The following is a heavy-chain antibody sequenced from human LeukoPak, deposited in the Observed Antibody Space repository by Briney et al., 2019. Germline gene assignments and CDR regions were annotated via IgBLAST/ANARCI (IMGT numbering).Heavy chain of an antibody. CDR3: ARHLLGSRGYFDY. CDR1: SYSISSGYY. J-gene: IGHJ4*02. Sequence: PSETLSLTCAVSSYSISSGYYWGWIRQPPGKGLEWIGSIYHSGNTYYNPSLKSRITISVDMSKNQFSPKLSSVTAADTAVYYCARHLLGSRGYFDYWGQGTLVTVSS. D-gene: IGHD7-27*01. V-gene: IGHV4-38-2*01. CDR2: IYHSGNT.